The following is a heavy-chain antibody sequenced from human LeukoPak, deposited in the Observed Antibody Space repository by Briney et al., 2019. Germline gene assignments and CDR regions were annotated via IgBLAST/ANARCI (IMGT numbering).Heavy chain of an antibody. CDR3: ARAKERFLEWSNFDY. Sequence: GGSLRLSCAASGFTFDDYAMHWVRQAPGKGLEWVSGISWNSGSIGYADSVKGRFTISRDNAKNSLYLQMNSLRAEDTALYYCARAKERFLEWSNFDYWGQGTLVTVSS. CDR1: GFTFDDYA. CDR2: ISWNSGSI. J-gene: IGHJ4*02. V-gene: IGHV3-9*01. D-gene: IGHD3-3*01.